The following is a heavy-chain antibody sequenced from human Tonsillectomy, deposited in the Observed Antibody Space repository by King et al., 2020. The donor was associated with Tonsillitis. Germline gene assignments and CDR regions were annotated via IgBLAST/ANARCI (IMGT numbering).Heavy chain of an antibody. CDR2: INWNSGSI. CDR3: ARDIGFRYCRGGTCLSPPHFYY. J-gene: IGHJ4*02. Sequence: VQLVESGGGLVQPGRSLRLSCAASGFTFDDYAMHWVRQAPGKGLEWVSGINWNSGSIAYADSVKGRFTISRDNAKNSLYLRMNSLRAEDTALYYCARDIGFRYCRGGTCLSPPHFYYWGRGTLVTVSS. CDR1: GFTFDDYA. D-gene: IGHD2-15*01. V-gene: IGHV3-9*01.